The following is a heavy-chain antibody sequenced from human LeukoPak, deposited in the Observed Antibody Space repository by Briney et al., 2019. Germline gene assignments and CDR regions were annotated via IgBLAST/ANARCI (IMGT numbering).Heavy chain of an antibody. CDR3: ARARTDGDYFDY. CDR1: GGTFSSYA. Sequence: SVKVSCKASGGTFSSYAISWVRQAPGQGLEWMGGIIPIFGTANYAQKFQGRVTITAGKSTSTAYMELSSLRSEDTAVYYCARARTDGDYFDYWGQGTLVTVSS. J-gene: IGHJ4*02. D-gene: IGHD4-17*01. V-gene: IGHV1-69*06. CDR2: IIPIFGTA.